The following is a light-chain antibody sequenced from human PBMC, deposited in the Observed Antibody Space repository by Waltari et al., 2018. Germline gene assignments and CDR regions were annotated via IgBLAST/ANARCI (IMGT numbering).Light chain of an antibody. CDR3: QQYYGTPPT. CDR2: WAS. J-gene: IGKJ1*01. V-gene: IGKV4-1*01. CDR1: QNVLYSSNNKNY. Sequence: DIVMTQSPDSLAVSLGERATINCKSSQNVLYSSNNKNYLSWYQQKPGPPPKLLIYWASTRESGVPGRFSGSGSGTDFTLTISSLQAEDVAVYYCQQYYGTPPTFGQGTKVEIK.